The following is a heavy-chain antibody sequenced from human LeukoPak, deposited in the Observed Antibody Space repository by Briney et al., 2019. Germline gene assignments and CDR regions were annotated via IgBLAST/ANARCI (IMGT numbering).Heavy chain of an antibody. CDR3: AKFKTVTTFWYFDY. CDR1: GFTFSSYA. V-gene: IGHV3-30*18. Sequence: GGSLRLSCAASGFTFSSYAMHWVRQAPGKGLEWVAVISYDGSNKYYADSVKGRFTISRDNSKNTLYLQMNSLRAEDTAVYYCAKFKTVTTFWYFDYWGQGTLVTVSS. D-gene: IGHD4-17*01. CDR2: ISYDGSNK. J-gene: IGHJ4*02.